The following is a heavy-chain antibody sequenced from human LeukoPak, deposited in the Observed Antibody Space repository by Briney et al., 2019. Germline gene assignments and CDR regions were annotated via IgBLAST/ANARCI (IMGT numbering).Heavy chain of an antibody. J-gene: IGHJ6*04. CDR2: INPNSGGT. D-gene: IGHD6-19*01. V-gene: IGHV1-2*06. CDR1: GYTFTGYY. Sequence: ASVKVSCKASGYTFTGYYMHWVRQAPGQRLEWMGRINPNSGGTNYAQKFQGRVTMTRDTSIRTPYMELSTLRSDDTAVYYCAREIRSIAVAGTRDSPPFIWGKGTTVTVSS. CDR3: AREIRSIAVAGTRDSPPFI.